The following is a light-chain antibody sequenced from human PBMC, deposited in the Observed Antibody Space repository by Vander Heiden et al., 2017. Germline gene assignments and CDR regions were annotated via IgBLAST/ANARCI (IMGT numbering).Light chain of an antibody. CDR3: QQYYSNPT. J-gene: IGKJ3*01. V-gene: IGKV4-1*01. CDR2: WAS. Sequence: DVVMTKSAEYQAVSLCERDTINCKSSQSLLHSYNNRNYLAWYQQKPGHPPKVLIYWASTRESGVPDRFSGSGSGTDFTLTISSLQAEDVAVYYCQQYYSNPTFGPGTKVDIK. CDR1: QSLLHSYNNRNY.